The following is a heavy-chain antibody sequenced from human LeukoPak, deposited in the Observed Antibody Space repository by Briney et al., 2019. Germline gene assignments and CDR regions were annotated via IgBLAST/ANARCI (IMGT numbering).Heavy chain of an antibody. CDR2: INHSGST. Sequence: SETPSLTCAVYGGSFSGYYWSWIRQPPGKGLEWIGEINHSGSTNYNPSLKSRVTISVDTSKNQFSLKLSSVTAADTAVYYCARGGAYYYGSGSYRAFYSFDYWGQGTLVTISS. D-gene: IGHD3-10*01. CDR3: ARGGAYYYGSGSYRAFYSFDY. CDR1: GGSFSGYY. V-gene: IGHV4-34*01. J-gene: IGHJ4*02.